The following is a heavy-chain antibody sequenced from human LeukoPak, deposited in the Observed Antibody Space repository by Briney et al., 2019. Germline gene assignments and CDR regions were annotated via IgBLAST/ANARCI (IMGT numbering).Heavy chain of an antibody. CDR1: GGSISSSSYH. J-gene: IGHJ4*02. Sequence: PSETLSLTCTVSGGSISSSSYHWGWIRQPPGKGLEWIGSIYYSGSTYYNPSLKSRVTISVDTSKNQFSLKLTSVTAADTAVYYCARLRQLGIFDYWGQGTLVTVSS. CDR2: IYYSGST. CDR3: ARLRQLGIFDY. D-gene: IGHD1-1*01. V-gene: IGHV4-39*01.